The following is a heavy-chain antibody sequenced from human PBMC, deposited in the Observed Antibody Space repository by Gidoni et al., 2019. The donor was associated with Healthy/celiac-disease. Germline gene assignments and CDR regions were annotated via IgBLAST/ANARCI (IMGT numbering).Heavy chain of an antibody. Sequence: EVQLLESGGGLVQPGGSLRLSCAASGFTFSSYAMSWVRQAPWKGLEWVSAISGSGGSTYYADSVKGRFTISRDNSKNTLYLQMNSLRDEDTAVYYWATKGIAAAAPLDYWGQGTLVTVSS. CDR3: ATKGIAAAAPLDY. J-gene: IGHJ4*02. CDR2: ISGSGGST. V-gene: IGHV3-23*01. CDR1: GFTFSSYA. D-gene: IGHD6-13*01.